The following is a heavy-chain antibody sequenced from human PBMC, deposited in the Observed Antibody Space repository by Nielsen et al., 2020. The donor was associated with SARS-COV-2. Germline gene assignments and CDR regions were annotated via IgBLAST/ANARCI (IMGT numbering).Heavy chain of an antibody. CDR2: IYPSVGST. D-gene: IGHD1-26*01. CDR3: ARGAWLDP. J-gene: IGHJ5*02. Sequence: ASVNVSCKASGYSFTSYDMHWVRQAPGQGLEWMGVIYPSVGSTIYAQKFQGSVSMTRDTSTSTVSMELRSLRSEDTAVYYCARGAWLDPWGQGTLVSVSS. CDR1: GYSFTSYD. V-gene: IGHV1-46*01.